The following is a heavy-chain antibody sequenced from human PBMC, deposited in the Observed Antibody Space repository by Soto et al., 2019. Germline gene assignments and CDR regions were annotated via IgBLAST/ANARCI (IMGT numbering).Heavy chain of an antibody. CDR2: IYYSGST. J-gene: IGHJ2*01. Sequence: QVQLQESGPGLVKPSQTLSLTCTVSGGSISSGDYYWSWIRQPPGKGLEWIGYIYYSGSTYYNPSLKSRVTISVDTSKNQSSLKLSSVTAADTAVYYCAREGDYYDSSGRYFDLWGRGTLVTVSS. D-gene: IGHD3-22*01. CDR3: AREGDYYDSSGRYFDL. CDR1: GGSISSGDYY. V-gene: IGHV4-30-4*01.